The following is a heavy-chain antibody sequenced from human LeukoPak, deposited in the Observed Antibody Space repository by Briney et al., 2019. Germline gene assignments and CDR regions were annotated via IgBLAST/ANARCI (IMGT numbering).Heavy chain of an antibody. Sequence: PSQTLSLTCTVSGASISSGHYYWSWIRQPPGKGLEWIGYIYYSGSTHYNPSLKSRVTISVDTSKNQFSLKLNSVTAADTAVYCCAGRDGYNCYGYWGQGTLVTVSS. CDR3: AGRDGYNCYGY. CDR2: IYYSGST. J-gene: IGHJ4*02. CDR1: GASISSGHYY. V-gene: IGHV4-30-4*08. D-gene: IGHD5-24*01.